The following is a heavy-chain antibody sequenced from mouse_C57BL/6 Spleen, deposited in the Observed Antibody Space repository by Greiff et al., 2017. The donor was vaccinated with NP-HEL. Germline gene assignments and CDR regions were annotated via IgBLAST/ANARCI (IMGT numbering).Heavy chain of an antibody. CDR1: GYTFTSYG. CDR2: IYPRSGNT. Sequence: QVQLKESGAELARPGASVKLSCKASGYTFTSYGISWVKQRTGQGLEWIGEIYPRSGNTYYNEKFKGKATLTADKSSSTAYMELRSLTSEDSAVYFCARGYGSSYGYYAMDYWGQGTSVTVSS. D-gene: IGHD1-1*01. V-gene: IGHV1-81*01. J-gene: IGHJ4*01. CDR3: ARGYGSSYGYYAMDY.